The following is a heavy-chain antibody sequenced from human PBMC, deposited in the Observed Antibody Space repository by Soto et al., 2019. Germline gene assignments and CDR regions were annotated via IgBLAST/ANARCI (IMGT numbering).Heavy chain of an antibody. D-gene: IGHD3-3*01. J-gene: IGHJ4*02. Sequence: RRWARHYPGQGLEWMGWISAYNGNTNYAQKLQGRVTMTTDTSTSTAYMELRSLRSDDTAVYYCARDSILRFPLDYWGQGTLVTVSS. CDR2: ISAYNGNT. V-gene: IGHV1-18*01. CDR3: ARDSILRFPLDY.